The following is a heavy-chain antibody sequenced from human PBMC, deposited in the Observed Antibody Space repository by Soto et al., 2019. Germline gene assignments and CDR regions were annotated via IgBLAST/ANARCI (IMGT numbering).Heavy chain of an antibody. Sequence: GGSLRLSCAASGFTFSSYSMNWVRQAPGKGLEWVSYISSSSSTIYYADSVKGRFTISRDNAKNSLYLQMNSLRDEDTAVYYCARDYIEYRSSLVDYWGQGTLVTVSS. V-gene: IGHV3-48*02. CDR3: ARDYIEYRSSLVDY. CDR1: GFTFSSYS. J-gene: IGHJ4*02. CDR2: ISSSSSTI. D-gene: IGHD6-6*01.